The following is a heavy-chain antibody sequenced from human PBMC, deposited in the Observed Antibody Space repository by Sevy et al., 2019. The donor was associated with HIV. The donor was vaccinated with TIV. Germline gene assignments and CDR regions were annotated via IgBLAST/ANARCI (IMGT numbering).Heavy chain of an antibody. CDR1: GFTFSSYS. V-gene: IGHV3-21*01. J-gene: IGHJ6*02. Sequence: GGSLRLSCAASGFTFSSYSMNWVRQAPGKGLEWVSSISTINNYIYYADSMKGRFTISSDNAKNSMFLQMTSLRAEDTAVYYCARMGGLTDNGMDVWGQGTTVTVSS. CDR2: ISTINNYI. CDR3: ARMGGLTDNGMDV. D-gene: IGHD6-25*01.